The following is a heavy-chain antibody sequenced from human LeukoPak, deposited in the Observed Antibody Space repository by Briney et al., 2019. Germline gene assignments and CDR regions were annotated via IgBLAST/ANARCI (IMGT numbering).Heavy chain of an antibody. D-gene: IGHD2-15*01. CDR3: ARVNIVVVVAATWFDP. Sequence: SETLSLTCTVSGGSLSSNGYYWGWIRQPPGKGLEWIGSFYYTGSTFYSPSLKSRVTISVDTSKNQFSLKLSSVTAADTAVYYCARVNIVVVVAATWFDPWGQGTLVTVSS. CDR2: FYYTGST. CDR1: GGSLSSNGYY. J-gene: IGHJ5*02. V-gene: IGHV4-39*07.